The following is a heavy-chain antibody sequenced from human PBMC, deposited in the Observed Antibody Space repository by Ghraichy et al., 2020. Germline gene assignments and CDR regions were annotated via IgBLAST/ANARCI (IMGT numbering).Heavy chain of an antibody. CDR1: GLNFDDYT. D-gene: IGHD2-15*01. J-gene: IGHJ6*02. V-gene: IGHV3-43*01. CDR3: AKGPYCRGGRCYSHFHGMDV. CDR2: ISWDGETT. Sequence: LSLTCAASGLNFDDYTLHWVRQAPGKGLEWVSLISWDGETTDYADSVKGRFTVSRDTSRNPLFLKMNSLRSDDTAVYYCAKGPYCRGGRCYSHFHGMDVWGHGTTVIVSS.